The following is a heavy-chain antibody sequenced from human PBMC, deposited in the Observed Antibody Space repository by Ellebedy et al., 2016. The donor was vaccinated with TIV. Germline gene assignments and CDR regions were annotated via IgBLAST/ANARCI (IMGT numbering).Heavy chain of an antibody. CDR1: GESFTAYY. Sequence: MPSETLSLTCAVHGESFTAYYWPWVRQSPEKGLEWLGEISHSGSGNSTPSLESRLTISVDKSSNQFSLKLSYVTAADTAVYYCAGTRGYGYVYWGLGTLVTVSS. V-gene: IGHV4-34*01. CDR2: ISHSGSG. J-gene: IGHJ4*02. D-gene: IGHD5-18*01. CDR3: AGTRGYGYVY.